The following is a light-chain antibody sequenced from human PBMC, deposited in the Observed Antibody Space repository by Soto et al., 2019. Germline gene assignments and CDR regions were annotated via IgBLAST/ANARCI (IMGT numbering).Light chain of an antibody. CDR3: QQYGSSPET. CDR2: DAS. J-gene: IGKJ1*01. Sequence: EIVLTQSPATLSLSPGGRATLSCRASQRIGNYLVWYQQKPGQAPRLLIYDASKRAPGIPARFGGSGSGTDFTLTISSLEAEDFAVYYCQQYGSSPETFGQGTKVDIK. V-gene: IGKV3-11*01. CDR1: QRIGNY.